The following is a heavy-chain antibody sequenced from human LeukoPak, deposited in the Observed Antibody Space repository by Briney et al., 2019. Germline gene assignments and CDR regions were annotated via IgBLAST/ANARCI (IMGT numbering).Heavy chain of an antibody. CDR2: ISACNGNT. V-gene: IGHV1-18*01. Sequence: WASVKVSCKASGYTFTSYGISWVRQAPGQGLEWMGWISACNGNTNYAQKLQGRVTMTTDTSTSTAYMELRSLRSDDTAVYYCARDRHYYEPPPGSWGQGTLVTVSS. D-gene: IGHD3-22*01. CDR1: GYTFTSYG. CDR3: ARDRHYYEPPPGS. J-gene: IGHJ5*02.